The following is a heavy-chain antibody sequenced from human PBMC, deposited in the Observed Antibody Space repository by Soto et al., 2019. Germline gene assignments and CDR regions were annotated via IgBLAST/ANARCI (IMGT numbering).Heavy chain of an antibody. Sequence: QVQLQESGPGLVKPSGTLSLTCAVSGGAFSRGFWWSWVRQYPGKGLDWIGEIYDIGNTNYSPSLKGRATTSVAKSKSQCSLRVWSVTAADTGVYSCARGGGLYDRGYEGAFDSWGEGTKVTVS. CDR3: ARGGGLYDRGYEGAFDS. CDR2: IYDIGNT. J-gene: IGHJ4*02. V-gene: IGHV4-4*02. D-gene: IGHD2-2*02. CDR1: GGAFSRGFW.